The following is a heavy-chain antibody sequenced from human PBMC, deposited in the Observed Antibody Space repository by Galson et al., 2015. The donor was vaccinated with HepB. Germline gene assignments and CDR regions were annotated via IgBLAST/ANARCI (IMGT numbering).Heavy chain of an antibody. J-gene: IGHJ3*02. Sequence: ETLSLTCSVSGGSISGNSYYWGWIRQSPGKGLEWIGTLYYSGRAFYNPSLESRVSISVDTSKNQFSLKLNSVTAADTAVYYCARRRGGVVIGHEPFDIWGQGTMVAVSS. CDR3: ARRRGGVVIGHEPFDI. CDR2: LYYSGRA. V-gene: IGHV4-39*01. CDR1: GGSISGNSYY. D-gene: IGHD3-3*01.